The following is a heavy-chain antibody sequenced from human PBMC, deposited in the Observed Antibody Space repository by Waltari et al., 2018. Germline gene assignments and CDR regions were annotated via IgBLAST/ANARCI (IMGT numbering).Heavy chain of an antibody. D-gene: IGHD6-13*01. CDR3: AKGGYSSSWYEY. CDR1: GFTFSSYG. Sequence: QVQLVESGGGVVQPGRSLRLSCAASGFTFSSYGMHWVRQAPGKGLEWVAVIWYDGSNKYYADSVKGRFTISRDNSKNTLYLQMNSLRAEDTARYYCAKGGYSSSWYEYWGQGTLVTVSS. CDR2: IWYDGSNK. J-gene: IGHJ4*02. V-gene: IGHV3-30*18.